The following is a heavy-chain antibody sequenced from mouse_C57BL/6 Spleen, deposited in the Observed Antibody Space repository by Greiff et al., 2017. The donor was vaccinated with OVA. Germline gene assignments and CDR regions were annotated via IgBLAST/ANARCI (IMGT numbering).Heavy chain of an antibody. CDR3: ARESPRYGSSSEFAMDY. J-gene: IGHJ4*01. CDR2: IYPGSGNT. V-gene: IGHV1-66*01. Sequence: QVQLQQSGPELVKPGASVKISCKASGYSFTSYYIHWVKQRPGQGLEWIGWIYPGSGNTKYNEKFKGKATLTADTSSSTAYMQLSSLTSEDSAVYYCARESPRYGSSSEFAMDYWGQGTSVTVSS. CDR1: GYSFTSYY. D-gene: IGHD1-1*01.